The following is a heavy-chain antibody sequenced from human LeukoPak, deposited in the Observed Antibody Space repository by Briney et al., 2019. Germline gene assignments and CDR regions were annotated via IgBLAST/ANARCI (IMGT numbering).Heavy chain of an antibody. CDR2: ISYSGST. Sequence: SETLSLTCTVSGGSISNYYWIWIRQPPGKGLEWIGHISYSGSTNYNPSLKSRVTISADTSKNQFSLGLSSVTAADTAVYYCTSGYYPSDYWGQGTLVTVSS. V-gene: IGHV4-59*12. D-gene: IGHD3-3*01. J-gene: IGHJ4*02. CDR1: GGSISNYY. CDR3: TSGYYPSDY.